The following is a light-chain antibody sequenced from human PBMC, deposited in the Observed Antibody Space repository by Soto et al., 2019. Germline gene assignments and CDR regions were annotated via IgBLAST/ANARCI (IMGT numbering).Light chain of an antibody. CDR3: SSYTFTSTLYV. V-gene: IGLV2-14*01. J-gene: IGLJ1*01. CDR2: EVT. Sequence: QSVLTQPASVSGSPGQSITISCTGTSSDVGGHTYVAWYQQPPGKAPKLMIYEVTNRPSGVSSRFSGSKSGNTASMTISGLQAEDEADYYCSSYTFTSTLYVFGTGTKVTVL. CDR1: SSDVGGHTY.